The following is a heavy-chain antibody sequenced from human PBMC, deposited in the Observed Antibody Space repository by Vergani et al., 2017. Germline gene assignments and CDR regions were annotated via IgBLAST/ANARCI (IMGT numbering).Heavy chain of an antibody. CDR3: ARVHQSSGPQANWFDP. J-gene: IGHJ5*02. Sequence: QVQLQESGPGLVKPSETLSLTCTVSGGSISSYYWSWIRQPAGKGLEWIGRIYTSGSTNYNPSLKSRVTMSVDTSKNQFSLMLSSVTDADTAVYYCARVHQSSGPQANWFDPWGQGTLVTVSS. V-gene: IGHV4-4*07. D-gene: IGHD3-22*01. CDR1: GGSISSYY. CDR2: IYTSGST.